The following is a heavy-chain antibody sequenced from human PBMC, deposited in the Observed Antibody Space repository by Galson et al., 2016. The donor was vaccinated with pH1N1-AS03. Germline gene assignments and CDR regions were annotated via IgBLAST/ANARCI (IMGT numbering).Heavy chain of an antibody. D-gene: IGHD1-26*01. CDR2: ISGSSSYI. J-gene: IGHJ4*02. CDR3: ARLSSNSGSFGYLDY. CDR1: GFSFSYSG. Sequence: CAASGFSFSYSGLSWVRQAPGKGLEWVASISGSSSYIYYGESMKGRFTISRDNAKTSLYLEISGLRAEDTSVYYCARLSSNSGSFGYLDYWGQGTLVSVSS. V-gene: IGHV3-21*01.